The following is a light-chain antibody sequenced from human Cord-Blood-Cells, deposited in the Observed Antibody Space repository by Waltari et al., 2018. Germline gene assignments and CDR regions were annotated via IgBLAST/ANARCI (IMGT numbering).Light chain of an antibody. Sequence: SYVLTQPPSVSVAPGKTARITCGGNNIGSKSVHWYQQKPGQAPVLVVYVDSDRPSGTPERFSGSNCWNTATLTISRVEAGDEADYYCQVWDSSSDHVVFGGGTKLTVL. CDR2: VDS. J-gene: IGLJ2*01. CDR1: NIGSKS. V-gene: IGLV3-21*03. CDR3: QVWDSSSDHVV.